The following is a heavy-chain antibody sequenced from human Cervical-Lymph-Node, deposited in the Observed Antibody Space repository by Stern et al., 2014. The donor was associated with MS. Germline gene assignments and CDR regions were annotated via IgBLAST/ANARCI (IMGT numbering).Heavy chain of an antibody. CDR2: IYPGDSET. D-gene: IGHD1-14*01. V-gene: IGHV5-51*01. Sequence: EGQLVESGAELIRPGESLKISCKGSGYKFSIYCIAWVRQMPGKGLEWMGIIYPGDSETRYSPSFQGKVTMSADKSTSTAYLQWSSLNASDTAMYFCARQTTAWASDVWGQGTLVTVSS. J-gene: IGHJ4*02. CDR1: GYKFSIYC. CDR3: ARQTTAWASDV.